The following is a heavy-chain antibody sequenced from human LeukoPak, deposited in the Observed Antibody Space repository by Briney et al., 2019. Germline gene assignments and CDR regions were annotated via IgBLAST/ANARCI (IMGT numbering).Heavy chain of an antibody. CDR2: ISWNSGSI. Sequence: PGGSLRLSCAASGFTFDDYAMHWVRQAPGKGLEWVSGISWNSGSIGYADSVKGRFTISRDNAKNSLYLQMNSLRAEDMALYYCARSGYSGYDEGYYFDYWGQGTLVTVSS. J-gene: IGHJ4*02. V-gene: IGHV3-9*03. D-gene: IGHD5-12*01. CDR1: GFTFDDYA. CDR3: ARSGYSGYDEGYYFDY.